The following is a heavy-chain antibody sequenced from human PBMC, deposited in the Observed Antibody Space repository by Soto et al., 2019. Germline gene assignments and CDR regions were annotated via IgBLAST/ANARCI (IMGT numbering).Heavy chain of an antibody. CDR1: GFTFSNAW. D-gene: IGHD2-2*01. V-gene: IGHV3-15*01. Sequence: PGGSLRLSCAASGFTFSNAWMSWVRQAPGKGLEWVGRIKSKTDGGTTDYAAPVKGRFTISRDDSKNTLYLQMNSLKTEDTAVYYCTTGYCSSTSCYPDWFDPWGQGTLVTVSS. CDR2: IKSKTDGGTT. CDR3: TTGYCSSTSCYPDWFDP. J-gene: IGHJ5*02.